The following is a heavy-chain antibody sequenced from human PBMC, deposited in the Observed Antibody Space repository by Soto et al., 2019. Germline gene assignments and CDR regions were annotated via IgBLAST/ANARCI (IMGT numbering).Heavy chain of an antibody. CDR1: GFTFSSYG. V-gene: IGHV3-30*18. CDR2: ISYDGSNK. Sequence: PGGSLRLSCAASGFTFSSYGMHWVRQAPGKGLEWVAVISYDGSNKYYADSVKGRFTISRDNSKNTLYLQMNSLRAEDTAVYYCAKDLGFLEWLSYYHYGMDVWGQGTTVTVSS. J-gene: IGHJ6*02. CDR3: AKDLGFLEWLSYYHYGMDV. D-gene: IGHD3-3*01.